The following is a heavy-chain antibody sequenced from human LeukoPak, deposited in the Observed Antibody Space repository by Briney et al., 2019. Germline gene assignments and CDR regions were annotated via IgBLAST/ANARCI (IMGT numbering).Heavy chain of an antibody. Sequence: PGGSLRLSCTASGFTFGDYAMSWFRQAPGKGLEWVGFIRSKAYGGTTEYAASVKGRFTISRDDSKSIAYLQMNSLKTEDTAVYYCTRANALGIAVAGTQDYWGQGTLVTVSS. V-gene: IGHV3-49*03. D-gene: IGHD6-19*01. CDR3: TRANALGIAVAGTQDY. CDR1: GFTFGDYA. J-gene: IGHJ4*02. CDR2: IRSKAYGGTT.